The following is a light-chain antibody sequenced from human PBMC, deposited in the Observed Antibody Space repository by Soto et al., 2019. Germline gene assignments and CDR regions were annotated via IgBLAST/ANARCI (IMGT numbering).Light chain of an antibody. J-gene: IGKJ4*01. CDR2: DTS. V-gene: IGKV3-11*01. CDR1: QSVNNY. Sequence: GLTQSLATLSLYTGEGDTLYCRASQSVNNYLAWYQQKPGQAPRLLIYDTSNRATGIPARFSGSGSGTDFTLTISSLEPEDFAVYYCQQRGNWPLSFGGGAKVDIK. CDR3: QQRGNWPLS.